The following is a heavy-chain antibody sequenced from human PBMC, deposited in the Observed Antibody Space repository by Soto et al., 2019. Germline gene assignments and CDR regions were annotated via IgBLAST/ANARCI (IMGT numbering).Heavy chain of an antibody. Sequence: QLQLQESGPGLVKPSETLSLTCTVSGGSISSSSYYWGWIRQPPGKGLEWIGSIYYSGSTYYNPSLKRLVTISVDTSKTQFSLKLSSVTAADTAVYYCARLVEFLEWSTKYYFDYWGQGTLVTVSS. D-gene: IGHD3-3*01. V-gene: IGHV4-39*01. CDR3: ARLVEFLEWSTKYYFDY. CDR1: GGSISSSSYY. CDR2: IYYSGST. J-gene: IGHJ4*02.